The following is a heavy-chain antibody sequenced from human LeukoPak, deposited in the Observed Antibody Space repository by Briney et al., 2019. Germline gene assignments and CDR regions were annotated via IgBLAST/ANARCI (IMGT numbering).Heavy chain of an antibody. CDR2: ISWNSGSI. Sequence: GGSLRLSCAASGFTFDDYAMHWVRHAPGKGLEWVSGISWNSGSIGYADSVKGRFTISRDNAKNSLYLQMNSLRAEDTALYYCAKVRAWYDSSGSLDYWGQGTLVTVSS. J-gene: IGHJ4*02. CDR3: AKVRAWYDSSGSLDY. V-gene: IGHV3-9*01. D-gene: IGHD3-22*01. CDR1: GFTFDDYA.